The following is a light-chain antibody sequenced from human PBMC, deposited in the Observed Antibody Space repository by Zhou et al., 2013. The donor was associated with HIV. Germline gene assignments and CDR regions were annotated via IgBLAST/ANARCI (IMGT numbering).Light chain of an antibody. CDR2: AAS. Sequence: DIQMTQSPSAMSASVGDRVTITCRASQGISHYLAWFQQKPGEGPKRLIYAASSLQTGVPSRFSGSGSGTEFTLTISSLQPEDFATYYCLQHNSYPYTFGQGTKLEIK. J-gene: IGKJ2*01. CDR3: LQHNSYPYT. V-gene: IGKV1-17*03. CDR1: QGISHY.